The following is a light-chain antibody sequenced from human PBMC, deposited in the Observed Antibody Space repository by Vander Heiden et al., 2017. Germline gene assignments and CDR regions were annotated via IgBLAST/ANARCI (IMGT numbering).Light chain of an antibody. J-gene: IGKJ5*01. CDR3: QQRSDWPPVT. CDR2: DAS. V-gene: IGKV3-11*01. CDR1: QSVATS. Sequence: EIVLTQSPATLSLSPGDRATLSCRASQSVATSLAWYQQKPGQAPRLLIHDASYRATGIPARFSGRGSGTDFTLTISSLEPEDFAVYYCQQRSDWPPVTFGQGTRLEIK.